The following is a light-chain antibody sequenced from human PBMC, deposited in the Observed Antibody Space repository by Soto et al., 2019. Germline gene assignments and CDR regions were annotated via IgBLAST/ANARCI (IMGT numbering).Light chain of an antibody. Sequence: DIQMTQSPSTLSASVVDIVTITCRASQSISVWLAWYKQKPGKAPNLLIYMASTLQSGVPSRLSGSGSGTEFTLTTSSMKPDDFATYYCQQYATYWTFGQGTKVDIK. CDR1: QSISVW. CDR2: MAS. V-gene: IGKV1-5*03. J-gene: IGKJ1*01. CDR3: QQYATYWT.